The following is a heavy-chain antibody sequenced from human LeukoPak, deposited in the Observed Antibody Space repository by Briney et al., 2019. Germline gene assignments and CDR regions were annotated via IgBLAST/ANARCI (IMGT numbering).Heavy chain of an antibody. D-gene: IGHD2-2*01. V-gene: IGHV4-34*01. CDR2: INHSGST. CDR1: TGSFSGYY. CDR3: ARHGPPSVVVPVGQEPGGAFDI. Sequence: SETLSLTCAVCTGSFSGYYWRWIRPPPGKGLEWIGEINHSGSTNYNPSLRSGATISVDTSKNQFSLKMSSVTGAATAVYYCARHGPPSVVVPVGQEPGGAFDIWSQGTMVTVSS. J-gene: IGHJ3*02.